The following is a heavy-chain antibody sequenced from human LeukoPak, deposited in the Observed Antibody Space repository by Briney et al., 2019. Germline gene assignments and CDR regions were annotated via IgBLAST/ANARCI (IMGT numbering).Heavy chain of an antibody. Sequence: GGSLRLSCAASGFTFSSYSINWVRQAPGKGLEWVSSISSSSSYIYYADSVKGRFTISRDNAKNSLYLQMNSLRAEDTAVYYCARDTPYGGTPAGFDPWGQGTLVTVSS. V-gene: IGHV3-21*06. CDR2: ISSSSSYI. J-gene: IGHJ5*02. D-gene: IGHD1-26*01. CDR3: ARDTPYGGTPAGFDP. CDR1: GFTFSSYS.